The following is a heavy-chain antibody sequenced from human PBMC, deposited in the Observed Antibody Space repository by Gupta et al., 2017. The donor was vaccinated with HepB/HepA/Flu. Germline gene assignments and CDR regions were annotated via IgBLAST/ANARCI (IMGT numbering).Heavy chain of an antibody. D-gene: IGHD2/OR15-2a*01. Sequence: EVQLVESGGGLVQPGGSMRLSCTPSGFTFSPHAMHWVRQAPGKGLEYVSGISSNGGSTSSANSVKDRFIITRDNSKNTLYLQMGRLRPEDTAVYYCARGQNNDGGSWLDPWGQGTLVTVSS. CDR3: ARGQNNDGGSWLDP. CDR1: GFTFSPHA. J-gene: IGHJ5*02. V-gene: IGHV3-64*01. CDR2: ISSNGGST.